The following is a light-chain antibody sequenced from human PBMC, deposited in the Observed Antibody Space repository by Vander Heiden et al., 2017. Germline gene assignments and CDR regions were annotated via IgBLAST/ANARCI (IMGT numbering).Light chain of an antibody. CDR3: QQYNNWWT. CDR1: QSVSSN. CDR2: GAS. Sequence: EIVMPQSPATLSVSPGERATLSCRASQSVSSNLAWYQQKPGQAPRLLIYGASTRATGIPARFSGSGSGTEFTLTISSLQSEDFAVYYRQQYNNWWTFGQGTKVEIK. V-gene: IGKV3-15*01. J-gene: IGKJ1*01.